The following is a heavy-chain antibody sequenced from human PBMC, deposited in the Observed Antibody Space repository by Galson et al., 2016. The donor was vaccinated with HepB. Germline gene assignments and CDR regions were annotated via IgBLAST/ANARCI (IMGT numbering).Heavy chain of an antibody. Sequence: TLSLTCAISGGSISSSNWWSWVRQPPGKGLEWIGEIYHGGSTNYNSSLKSRVTISVDKSKNQFSLKLSSVTAADTAVYYCAQLYYYYGMDVWGQGTTVTVSS. D-gene: IGHD2-2*01. J-gene: IGHJ6*02. CDR2: IYHGGST. CDR3: AQLYYYYGMDV. V-gene: IGHV4-4*02. CDR1: GGSISSSNW.